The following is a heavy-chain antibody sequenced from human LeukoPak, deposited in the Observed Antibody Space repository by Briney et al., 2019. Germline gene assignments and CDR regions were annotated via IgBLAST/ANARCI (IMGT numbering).Heavy chain of an antibody. CDR1: GFTLSSYA. Sequence: PGGSLRLSCAVSGFTLSSYAMSWVRQAPGKGLEWVSGIRDSGGSTVYADSVKGRFTISRDNSKNTLYLQMTSLRAEDTAIYHCAKVHSGAWFYFDYWGLGTLVTISS. D-gene: IGHD1-26*01. V-gene: IGHV3-23*01. J-gene: IGHJ4*02. CDR3: AKVHSGAWFYFDY. CDR2: IRDSGGST.